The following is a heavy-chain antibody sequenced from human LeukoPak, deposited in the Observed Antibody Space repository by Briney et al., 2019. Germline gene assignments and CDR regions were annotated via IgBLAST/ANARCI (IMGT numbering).Heavy chain of an antibody. CDR2: LYYDGRT. D-gene: IGHD2-21*02. V-gene: IGHV4-39*02. J-gene: IGHJ5*02. CDR1: GGSITSTTYY. CDR3: VRRAGDWAVNWVDP. Sequence: PSETLSLTCTVSGGSITSTTYYWARFRQPPGKGLEWIGSLYYDGRTSYSPSLKSRVTMSGDTAKNHLSLKLNSMTAADTAVYYCVRRAGDWAVNWVDPWGQGILVTVSS.